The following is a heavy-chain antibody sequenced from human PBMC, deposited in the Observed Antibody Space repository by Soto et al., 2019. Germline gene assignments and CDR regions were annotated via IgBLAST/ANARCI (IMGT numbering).Heavy chain of an antibody. CDR1: GDSVSSNSAA. CDR2: TYYRSKWYN. D-gene: IGHD6-6*01. J-gene: IGHJ3*02. V-gene: IGHV6-1*01. CDR3: ARDGIAAGHDAFDI. Sequence: SQTLSLTCAISGDSVSSNSAAWNWIRQSPSRGLERLGRTYYRSKWYNVYAVSVKSLITINPDTSKNQFSLQLNSVTPEDTAVYYCARDGIAAGHDAFDIWGQGTMVTVSS.